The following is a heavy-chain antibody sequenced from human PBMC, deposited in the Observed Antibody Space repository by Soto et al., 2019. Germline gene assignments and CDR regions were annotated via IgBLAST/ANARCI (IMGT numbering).Heavy chain of an antibody. J-gene: IGHJ4*02. Sequence: PGGSLRLSCAASGFTFSSYAMSWVRQAPGRGLEWVSAISGSGGSTYYADSVKGRFTISRDNSKNTLYLQMNSLRAEDTAVYYCAKDHQHLHYYDSSGYLYYFDYWGQGTLVTVSS. CDR2: ISGSGGST. D-gene: IGHD3-22*01. V-gene: IGHV3-23*01. CDR1: GFTFSSYA. CDR3: AKDHQHLHYYDSSGYLYYFDY.